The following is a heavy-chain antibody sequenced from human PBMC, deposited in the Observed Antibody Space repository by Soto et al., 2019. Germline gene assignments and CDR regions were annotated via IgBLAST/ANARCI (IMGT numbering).Heavy chain of an antibody. CDR1: GYTFTSYW. CDR2: IYPGNLAT. V-gene: IGHV5-51*01. Sequence: GESLKISCKVSGYTFTSYWIGWVRQMPGKGLEYMGIIYPGNLATRYSPSFHGQVTFSVDRSISTAYLQWNSLKSSDTAIYYCVRGYISGLSIPPYYSLLRGQAPLGT. CDR3: VRGYISGLSIPPYYSLL. J-gene: IGHJ4*02. D-gene: IGHD6-19*01.